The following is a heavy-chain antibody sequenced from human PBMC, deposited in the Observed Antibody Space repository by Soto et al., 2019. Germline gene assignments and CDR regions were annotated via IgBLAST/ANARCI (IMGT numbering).Heavy chain of an antibody. CDR2: ISGTRGRQRNT. D-gene: IGHD5-12*01. V-gene: IGHV3-23*01. Sequence: GGSLRLSCAASGFIFSDYAMTWVRQAPGRGLEWVSTISGTRGRQRNTFYTSSVKGRFTVTRDNSRNTLFLQMNSLRVEDTAVYYCAKTMARLGGYDMSWLAPWGQGTLVTVSS. CDR3: AKTMARLGGYDMSWLAP. CDR1: GFIFSDYA. J-gene: IGHJ5*02.